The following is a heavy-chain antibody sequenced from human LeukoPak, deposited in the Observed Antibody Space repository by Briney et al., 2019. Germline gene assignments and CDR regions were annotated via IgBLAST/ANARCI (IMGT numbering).Heavy chain of an antibody. Sequence: GGSLRLSCAASGFTFSSYAMTWVRQAPGKGLEWVLAISGSGGNTYYADSVKGRFTISRDNSKNTLYLQMNTLRAEDTAVYYCAKDRSSIAVAAFDYWGQGTLVTVSS. V-gene: IGHV3-23*01. J-gene: IGHJ4*02. CDR3: AKDRSSIAVAAFDY. CDR2: ISGSGGNT. D-gene: IGHD6-19*01. CDR1: GFTFSSYA.